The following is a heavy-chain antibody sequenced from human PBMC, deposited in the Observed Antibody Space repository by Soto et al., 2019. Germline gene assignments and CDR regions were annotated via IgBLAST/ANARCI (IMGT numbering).Heavy chain of an antibody. D-gene: IGHD3-3*01. J-gene: IGHJ4*02. CDR1: GFTFRSYA. CDR3: ATDDSLECFYPLDS. Sequence: EVHLLESGGGLVQPGGSLRLSCSASGFTFRSYAMSWVRQAPGKGLECVSGISGGGSDTYYSDSVRGRFTISRENSKNTLFLQMNSLRGEDSAVYFCATDDSLECFYPLDSWGQGTLVTVSS. CDR2: ISGGGSDT. V-gene: IGHV3-23*01.